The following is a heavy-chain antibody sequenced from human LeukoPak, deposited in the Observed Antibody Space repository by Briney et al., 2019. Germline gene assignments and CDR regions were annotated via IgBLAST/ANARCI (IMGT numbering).Heavy chain of an antibody. CDR1: GGSINSYY. CDR3: GRQGYPASYYFLDY. J-gene: IGHJ4*02. Sequence: SSETLSLTCTVSGGSINSYYWGWVRQPAGKGLEWIGRIYTTGTTNYTPSLKSRLSMSVDTSKNQFSLRLRSVTAADTAVYYCGRQGYPASYYFLDYWSQGTLVTVSS. D-gene: IGHD1-26*01. V-gene: IGHV4-4*07. CDR2: IYTTGTT.